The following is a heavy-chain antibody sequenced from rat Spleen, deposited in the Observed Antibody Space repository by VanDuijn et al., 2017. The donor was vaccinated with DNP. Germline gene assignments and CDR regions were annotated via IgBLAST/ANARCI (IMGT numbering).Heavy chain of an antibody. Sequence: EVQLVESGGGLVQPGRSLKLSCAASGFTFSDYNMAWVRQAPTWGLEWVATISTSGGSTYYRDSVKGRFTISRDNAKSTLYLQMDSLRSEDTATYYCATYYSSYIDYWGQGVMVTVSS. D-gene: IGHD1-2*01. CDR1: GFTFSDYN. CDR3: ATYYSSYIDY. J-gene: IGHJ2*01. V-gene: IGHV5S23*01. CDR2: ISTSGGST.